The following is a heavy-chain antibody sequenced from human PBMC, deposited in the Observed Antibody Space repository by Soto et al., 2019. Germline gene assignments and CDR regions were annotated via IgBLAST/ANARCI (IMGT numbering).Heavy chain of an antibody. D-gene: IGHD2-15*01. CDR2: IYYSGST. CDR1: GGSVSSGSYY. Sequence: PSETLSLTCTVSGGSVSSGSYYWSWIRQPRGKGLEWIGYIYYSGSTNYNPSLKSRVTISVDTSKNQFSLKLSSVTAADTAAYYCARVVVADYYFDYWGQGTLVTVSS. J-gene: IGHJ4*02. V-gene: IGHV4-61*01. CDR3: ARVVVADYYFDY.